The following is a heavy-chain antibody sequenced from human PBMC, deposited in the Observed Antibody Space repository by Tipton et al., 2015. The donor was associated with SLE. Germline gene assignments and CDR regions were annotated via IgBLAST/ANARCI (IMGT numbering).Heavy chain of an antibody. CDR3: AKKGLMDWYFDL. J-gene: IGHJ2*01. Sequence: TLSLTCTVSGGSISSYYWSWFRQPPGKGLEWIGYIYTSGSTNYNPSLKSRVTISVDTSKNQFSLKLSSVTAADTAVYYCAKKGLMDWYFDLWGRGTLVTVSS. CDR2: IYTSGST. D-gene: IGHD2-8*01. CDR1: GGSISSYY. V-gene: IGHV4-4*08.